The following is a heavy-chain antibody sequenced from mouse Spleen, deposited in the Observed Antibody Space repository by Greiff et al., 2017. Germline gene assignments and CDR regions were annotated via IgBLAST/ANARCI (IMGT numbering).Heavy chain of an antibody. Sequence: VQLQQSGAELAKPGASVKLSCKASGYTFTSYWMHWVKQRPGRGLEWIGRIDPANGNTKYDPKFQGKATITADTSSNTAYLQLSSLTSEDTAVYYCAYTTWDYFDYWGQGTTLTVSS. V-gene: IGHV14-3*02. CDR1: GYTFTSYW. D-gene: IGHD2-12*01. J-gene: IGHJ2*01. CDR3: AYTTWDYFDY. CDR2: IDPANGNT.